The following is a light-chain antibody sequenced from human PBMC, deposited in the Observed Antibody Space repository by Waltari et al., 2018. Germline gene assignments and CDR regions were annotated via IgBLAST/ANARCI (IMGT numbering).Light chain of an antibody. V-gene: IGKV3-20*01. J-gene: IGKJ4*01. CDR2: GAS. Sequence: IVLTQPPDTLSVSPGQRATLSCRASQTINNNFLVWYQQKPGQAPRLIIHGASSRATGFPDRFSGSGSGTDFTLTISNLEPEDFAVYYCQQYDGSVLTFGGGTKVEI. CDR1: QTINNNF. CDR3: QQYDGSVLT.